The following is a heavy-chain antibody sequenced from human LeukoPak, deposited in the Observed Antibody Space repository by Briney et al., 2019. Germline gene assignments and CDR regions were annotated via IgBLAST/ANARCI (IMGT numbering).Heavy chain of an antibody. V-gene: IGHV4-59*01. CDR3: ARYYYGSGSHYYMDV. J-gene: IGHJ6*03. Sequence: PSETLSLTCTVSGGSISSYYWSWIRQPPGKGLEWIGYIYYSGSTNYNPSLKSRVTISVDTSKNQFSLKLSFVTAADTAVYYCARYYYGSGSHYYMDVWGKGTTVTVSS. D-gene: IGHD3-10*01. CDR1: GGSISSYY. CDR2: IYYSGST.